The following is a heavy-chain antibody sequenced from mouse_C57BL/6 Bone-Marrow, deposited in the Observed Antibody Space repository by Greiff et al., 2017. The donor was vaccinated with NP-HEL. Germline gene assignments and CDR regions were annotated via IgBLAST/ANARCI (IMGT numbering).Heavy chain of an antibody. Sequence: EVKLVESGGGLVKPGGSLKLSCAASGFTFSSYAMSWVRQTPEKRLEWVATISDGGSYTYYPDNVKGRFTISRDNAKNNLYLQMSHLKSEDTAMDYCARFLYGNFPDYWGQGTTLTVSS. CDR3: ARFLYGNFPDY. CDR1: GFTFSSYA. V-gene: IGHV5-4*03. D-gene: IGHD2-1*01. CDR2: ISDGGSYT. J-gene: IGHJ2*01.